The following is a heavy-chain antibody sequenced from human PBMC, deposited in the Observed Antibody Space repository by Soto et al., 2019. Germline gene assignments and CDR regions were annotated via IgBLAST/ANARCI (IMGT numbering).Heavy chain of an antibody. CDR2: IIPIFGTA. CDR3: ARVELLWFGDPPAHYGMDV. J-gene: IGHJ6*02. V-gene: IGHV1-69*13. D-gene: IGHD3-10*01. CDR1: GGTFSSYA. Sequence: SVKVSCKASGGTFSSYAISWVRQAPGQGLEWMGGIIPIFGTANYAQKFQGRVTITADESTSTAYMELSSLRSEDTAVYYCARVELLWFGDPPAHYGMDVWGQGTTVTVSS.